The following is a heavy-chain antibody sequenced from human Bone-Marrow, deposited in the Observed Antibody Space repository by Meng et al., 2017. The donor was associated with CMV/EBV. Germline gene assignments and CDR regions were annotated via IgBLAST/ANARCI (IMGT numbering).Heavy chain of an antibody. CDR1: GYTFPSYG. Sequence: HVQLVQSGAEGKNPGASVNVSCKASGYTFPSYGISRVRQAPGPGLEWMGWISAYNGNTNYAQKHQCRVTMTTDTSTSTAYMELRSLRSDATAVYYCARERYLYSSSSDYWGQGTLVTVSS. D-gene: IGHD6-6*01. V-gene: IGHV1-18*01. CDR2: ISAYNGNT. CDR3: ARERYLYSSSSDY. J-gene: IGHJ4*02.